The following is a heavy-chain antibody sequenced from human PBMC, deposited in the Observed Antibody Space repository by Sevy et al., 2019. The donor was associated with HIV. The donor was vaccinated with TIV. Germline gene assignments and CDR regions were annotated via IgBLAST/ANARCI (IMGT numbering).Heavy chain of an antibody. CDR3: ATNMVHAGAYDSYFNF. D-gene: IGHD3-10*01. CDR2: IWYDGSSK. J-gene: IGHJ4*02. CDR1: GFTFSSYG. V-gene: IGHV3-33*01. Sequence: GGSLRLSCAASGFTFSSYGMHWVRQAPGKGLEWVAMIWYDGSSKDYAESVKGRFAISRDNSQNTAFLQMNSLRAEDTGVYYCATNMVHAGAYDSYFNFWGQGSLVTVSS.